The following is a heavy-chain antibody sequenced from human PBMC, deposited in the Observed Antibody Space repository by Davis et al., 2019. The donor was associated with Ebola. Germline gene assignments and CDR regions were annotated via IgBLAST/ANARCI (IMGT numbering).Heavy chain of an antibody. CDR1: GLTFSSYA. CDR2: ISASGVST. J-gene: IGHJ4*02. CDR3: AKETRWYGGYYFDS. Sequence: GESLKISCAASGLTFSSYAMNWVRQAPGKGLEWVSAISASGVSTYYADPVKGRFTISRDNSKNTLFLQLNSLRGEDTAVYHCAKETRWYGGYYFDSWGQGTLVTVSS. D-gene: IGHD6-13*01. V-gene: IGHV3-23*01.